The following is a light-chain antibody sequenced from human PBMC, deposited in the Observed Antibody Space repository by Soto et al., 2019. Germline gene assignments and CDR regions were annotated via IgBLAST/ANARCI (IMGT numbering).Light chain of an antibody. Sequence: DIQMTQSPSSVSAPVGDRVTISCRASQDINKWLAWYQQKPGKAPKLLISAASTLQSGVPSRFSGSGSGTDFTLTIQSLQPDDIATYYCQQASSFPHTFGQGTKLEIK. CDR1: QDINKW. J-gene: IGKJ2*01. V-gene: IGKV1-12*01. CDR2: AAS. CDR3: QQASSFPHT.